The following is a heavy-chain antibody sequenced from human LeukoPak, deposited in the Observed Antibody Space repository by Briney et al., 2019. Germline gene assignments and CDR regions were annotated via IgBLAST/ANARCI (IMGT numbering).Heavy chain of an antibody. Sequence: GGSLRLSCAASGFDFSSYGMSWVRQVPGRGPEWVANVNRDGSETYYLDSVKGRFTISKDNAKNSLYLQMNSLRAEDTALYHCARNNGMDVWGQGTTVIVSS. CDR2: VNRDGSET. CDR3: ARNNGMDV. J-gene: IGHJ6*02. V-gene: IGHV3-7*03. CDR1: GFDFSSYG.